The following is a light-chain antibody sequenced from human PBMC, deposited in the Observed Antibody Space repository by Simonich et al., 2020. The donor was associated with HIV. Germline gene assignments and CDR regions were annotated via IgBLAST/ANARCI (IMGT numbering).Light chain of an antibody. CDR1: HSVSSN. CDR3: QQYNNWPPWT. V-gene: IGKV3-15*01. CDR2: GAS. Sequence: EIVMTQSPATLSASPGESATPSHRTSHSVSSNLAWYQQKPGQAPRLLIYGASTRATDIPASFSGSGSGTEFTLTISSLQSEDFAVYYCQQYNNWPPWTFGQGTKVEIK. J-gene: IGKJ1*01.